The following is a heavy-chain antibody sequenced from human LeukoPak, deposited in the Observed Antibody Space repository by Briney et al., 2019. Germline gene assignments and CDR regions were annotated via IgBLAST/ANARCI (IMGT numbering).Heavy chain of an antibody. Sequence: PGGSLRLSCAASGFTFSDYYMSWIRQAPGKGLEWVSYISSSGSTMYYADSVKGRFTISRDNAKNSLYLQMNSLRAEDTAVYYCVPYCSGGSCYSGYYFDYWGQGTLVTVSS. D-gene: IGHD2-15*01. CDR2: ISSSGSTM. CDR3: VPYCSGGSCYSGYYFDY. CDR1: GFTFSDYY. J-gene: IGHJ4*02. V-gene: IGHV3-11*01.